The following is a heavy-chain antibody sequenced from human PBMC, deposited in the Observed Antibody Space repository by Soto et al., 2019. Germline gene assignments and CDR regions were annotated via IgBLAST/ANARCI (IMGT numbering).Heavy chain of an antibody. CDR1: GFTFSSYW. CDR2: ISNDGSS. V-gene: IGHV3-74*01. J-gene: IGHJ1*01. CDR3: ARLPNKSPQN. Sequence: EVHLVESRGGLVQPGGSLRLSCVASGFTFSSYWMHWVRQAPGKGLVWVSSISNDGSSIYADPVKGRFTISRDNAKNTLYLQMNSLRAEDTAVYYCARLPNKSPQNWGQGTLVIVSP.